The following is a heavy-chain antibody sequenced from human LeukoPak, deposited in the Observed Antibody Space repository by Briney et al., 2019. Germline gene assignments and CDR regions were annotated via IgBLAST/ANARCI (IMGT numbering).Heavy chain of an antibody. CDR2: IYTSGST. CDR3: ARLRREVGATHYYFDY. CDR1: GGSISSGSYY. V-gene: IGHV4-61*02. D-gene: IGHD1-26*01. J-gene: IGHJ4*02. Sequence: SETLPLTCTVSGGSISSGSYYWSWIRQPAGKGLEWIGRIYTSGSTNYNPSLKSRVTISVDTSKNQFSLKLSSVTAADTAVYYCARLRREVGATHYYFDYWGQGTLVTVSS.